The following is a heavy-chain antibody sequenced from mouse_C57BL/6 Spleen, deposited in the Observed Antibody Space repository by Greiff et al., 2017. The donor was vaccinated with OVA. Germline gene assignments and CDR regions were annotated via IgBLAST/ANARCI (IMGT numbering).Heavy chain of an antibody. CDR2: IHPNIGST. V-gene: IGHV1-64*01. Sequence: QVQLQQPGAELVKPGASVKLSCKASGYTFTSYWMHWVKQRPGQGLEWIGMIHPNIGSTNYNEKFKSKATLTVDKSSSTAYMQLSSLTSEDSAVYYSASERDYYSDYWGQGTTLTVSS. J-gene: IGHJ2*01. CDR3: ASERDYYSDY. CDR1: GYTFTSYW. D-gene: IGHD3-3*01.